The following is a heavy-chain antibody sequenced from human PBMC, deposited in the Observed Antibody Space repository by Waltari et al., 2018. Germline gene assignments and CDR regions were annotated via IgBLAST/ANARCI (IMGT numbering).Heavy chain of an antibody. CDR3: AKENNDLLCDS. Sequence: QVQLEESGGGVVQPGRSLRLSCAASGFYFSSYGVHWVRQAQGKGLEWVAVIGHDGSLKYYADSVRGRFTISRDNSKNTLFLEMNSLRGEDTAVYYCAKENNDLLCDSWGQGTQVTVSS. J-gene: IGHJ5*01. D-gene: IGHD2-15*01. CDR2: IGHDGSLK. CDR1: GFYFSSYG. V-gene: IGHV3-30*18.